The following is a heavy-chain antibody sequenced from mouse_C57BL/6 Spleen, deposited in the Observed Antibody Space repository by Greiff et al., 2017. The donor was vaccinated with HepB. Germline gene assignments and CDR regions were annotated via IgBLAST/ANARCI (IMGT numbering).Heavy chain of an antibody. CDR1: GYTFTSYC. Sequence: VHLQQSGAVLVKPGASVKLSCKASGYTFTSYCMHWVKQRPGQGLEWIGNVYPCNGDTNYNQKFKGKATLTVDTSSSTAYMQLSSLTSEDSAVYYCAREGNEYGAFDYWGQGTTLTVSS. J-gene: IGHJ2*01. D-gene: IGHD1-2*01. V-gene: IGHV1-53*01. CDR3: AREGNEYGAFDY. CDR2: VYPCNGDT.